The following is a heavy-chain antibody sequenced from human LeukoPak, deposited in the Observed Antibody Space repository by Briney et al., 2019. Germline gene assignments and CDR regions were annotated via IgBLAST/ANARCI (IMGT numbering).Heavy chain of an antibody. CDR1: GFTFSSYD. V-gene: IGHV3-64D*09. CDR2: ISSNGGST. Sequence: PGGSLRLSCAASGFTFSSYDLQWVRQTPGKGLEYVSAISSNGGSTYYADSVKGRFTISRDNSKNTLYLQMSSLRAEDTAVYYCVNSQIYRWGQGTLVTVSS. CDR3: VNSQIYR. J-gene: IGHJ5*02.